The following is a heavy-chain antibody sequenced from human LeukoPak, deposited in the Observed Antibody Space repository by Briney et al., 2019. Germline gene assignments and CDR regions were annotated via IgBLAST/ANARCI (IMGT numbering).Heavy chain of an antibody. CDR1: GLIVSNNY. V-gene: IGHV3-53*01. Sequence: AGGSLRLSCAASGLIVSNNYMSWVRQAPGKGLEWVSIVYSGGHTYADSVKGRFTISRDKSKNTLYLQMSSLRAEDTAVYYCARGIRDCSRTTCYQPFDYWGQGALVTVSS. D-gene: IGHD2-2*01. CDR3: ARGIRDCSRTTCYQPFDY. J-gene: IGHJ4*02. CDR2: VYSGGHT.